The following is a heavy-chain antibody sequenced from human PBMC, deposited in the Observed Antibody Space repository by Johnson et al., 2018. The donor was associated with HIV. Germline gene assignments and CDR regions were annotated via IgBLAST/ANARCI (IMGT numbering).Heavy chain of an antibody. CDR3: AKDSMGFNWNQFEAFDM. V-gene: IGHV3-33*06. Sequence: QVQLVESGGGVVQPGKSLRLSCAASGFTFSSYGMHWVRQAAGKGLEWVALIWYDGSNKYYADSVKGRFTICRDNSKNTLYLQMNSLRGEDTAVYYCAKDSMGFNWNQFEAFDMWGQGTMVTVSS. CDR1: GFTFSSYG. J-gene: IGHJ3*02. D-gene: IGHD1-20*01. CDR2: IWYDGSNK.